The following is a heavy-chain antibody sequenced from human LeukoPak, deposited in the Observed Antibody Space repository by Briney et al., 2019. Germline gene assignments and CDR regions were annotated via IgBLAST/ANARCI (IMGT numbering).Heavy chain of an antibody. J-gene: IGHJ4*02. CDR2: MKVDGSDI. D-gene: IGHD6-13*01. CDR3: ARVHGSSWLFDY. Sequence: PGGSLRLSCAASGFTFINDFLTWVRQAPGKGLEWVANMKVDGSDIHYVDSVKGRFTISSDNARNSLYLQMNTLRVEDTAVYYCARVHGSSWLFDYWGQGTLVTVSS. V-gene: IGHV3-7*01. CDR1: GFTFINDF.